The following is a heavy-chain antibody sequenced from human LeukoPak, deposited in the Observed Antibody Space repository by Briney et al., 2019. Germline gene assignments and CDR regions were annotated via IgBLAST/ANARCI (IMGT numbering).Heavy chain of an antibody. CDR1: GFTFSSYG. D-gene: IGHD2-21*02. J-gene: IGHJ4*02. CDR3: ARDGSRGNLVTAPDF. CDR2: ITSSRIYI. Sequence: GGSLRLSCAASGFTFSSYGMNWVRQAPGKGLEWVSSITSSRIYIYYADSVKGRFTISRDNAKNSLYLQMNSLRAEDTAVYYCARDGSRGNLVTAPDFWGQGTLVTVSS. V-gene: IGHV3-21*01.